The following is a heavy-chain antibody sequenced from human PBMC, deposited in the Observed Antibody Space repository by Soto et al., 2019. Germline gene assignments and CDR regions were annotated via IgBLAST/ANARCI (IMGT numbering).Heavy chain of an antibody. Sequence: PSETLSLTCTVSGGSISSYYWSWIRQPPGKGLEWIGYIYYSGSTNYNPSLKSRVTISVDTSKNQFSLKLSSVTAADTAVYYCARAYSSSWSLWGYFQHWGQGTLVTVS. D-gene: IGHD6-13*01. J-gene: IGHJ1*01. CDR2: IYYSGST. CDR1: GGSISSYY. CDR3: ARAYSSSWSLWGYFQH. V-gene: IGHV4-59*01.